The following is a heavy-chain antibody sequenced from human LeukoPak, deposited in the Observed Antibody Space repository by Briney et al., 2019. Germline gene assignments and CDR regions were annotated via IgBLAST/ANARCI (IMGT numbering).Heavy chain of an antibody. CDR1: GGTFSSYT. CDR3: SVRVLIDGGCSYFDY. Sequence: GASVKVSCKASGGTFSSYTISWVRQAPGQGLERMGRIIPILDITNYAQKFQGRVTITADKSTSTAYMELSSLKSEHTAMYYCSVRVLIDGGCSYFDYWGQGTLVTVSS. V-gene: IGHV1-69*02. D-gene: IGHD3-10*01. CDR2: IIPILDIT. J-gene: IGHJ4*02.